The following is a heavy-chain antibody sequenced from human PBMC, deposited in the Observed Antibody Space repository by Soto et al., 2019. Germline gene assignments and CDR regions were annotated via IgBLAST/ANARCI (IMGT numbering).Heavy chain of an antibody. CDR2: IYYSGST. CDR1: GGSISSGGYY. D-gene: IGHD4-17*01. V-gene: IGHV4-31*03. CDR3: ARDSHSTGYYYYGMDV. J-gene: IGHJ6*02. Sequence: QVQLQESGPGLVKPSQTLSLTCTVSGGSISSGGYYWSWIRQHPGKGLEWIGYIYYSGSTYYNPSLKSRVTISVDTSKNQFSMKLSSVTAADTAVYYCARDSHSTGYYYYGMDVWGQGTTVTVSS.